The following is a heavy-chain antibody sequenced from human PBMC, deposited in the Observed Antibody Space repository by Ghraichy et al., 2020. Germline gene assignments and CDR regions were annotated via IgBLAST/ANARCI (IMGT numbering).Heavy chain of an antibody. Sequence: GGSLRLSCAASGFTFSSYGMHWVRQAPGKGLERVAIIWYDGSNKYYTDSVKGRFTISRDNSKNTLYLQMNSLRAEDTAVYFCARDSGEWELLRTALGYWGQGTLVTVSS. V-gene: IGHV3-33*01. CDR3: ARDSGEWELLRTALGY. CDR1: GFTFSSYG. D-gene: IGHD1-26*01. J-gene: IGHJ4*02. CDR2: IWYDGSNK.